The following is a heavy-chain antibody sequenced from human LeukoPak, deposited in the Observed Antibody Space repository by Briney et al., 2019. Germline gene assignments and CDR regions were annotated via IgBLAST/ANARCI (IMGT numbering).Heavy chain of an antibody. CDR2: INPNSGGT. V-gene: IGHV1-2*04. Sequence: ASVKVSCKAPGYTSTGYYMHWVRQAPGQGLEWMGWINPNSGGTNYAQKFQGWVTMTRDTSISTAYMELSRLRSDDTAVYYCARDSSSWPIYFDYWGQGTQVTVSS. CDR1: GYTSTGYY. CDR3: ARDSSSWPIYFDY. J-gene: IGHJ4*02. D-gene: IGHD6-13*01.